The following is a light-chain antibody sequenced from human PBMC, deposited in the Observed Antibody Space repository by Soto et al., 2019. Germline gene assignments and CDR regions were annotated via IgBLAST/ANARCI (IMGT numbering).Light chain of an antibody. V-gene: IGKV3-20*01. Sequence: EIVLTQSPGTLSLSPGERATLSCRASQSVSSSYLAWYQQKPGQAPRLLIYGASSRATGIPDRFSGSGSGTDFTLTISRLEPEDFAVYYCQQYGLTFGQGTKV. CDR1: QSVSSSY. CDR2: GAS. CDR3: QQYGLT. J-gene: IGKJ1*01.